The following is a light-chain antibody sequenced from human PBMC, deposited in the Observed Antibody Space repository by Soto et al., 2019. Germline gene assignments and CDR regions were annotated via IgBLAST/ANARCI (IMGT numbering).Light chain of an antibody. CDR3: QRYDNWPLT. CDR1: QSVSSN. CDR2: GAS. J-gene: IGKJ4*01. V-gene: IGKV3-15*01. Sequence: EIVLTLSPGTLSLSPGERATLPCRASQSVSSNYLAWHQQKPGQAPRLLIYGASTRATGIPARFSGSGSGTEFSLTISSLQSEDFAVYYCQRYDNWPLTFGGGTKVDIK.